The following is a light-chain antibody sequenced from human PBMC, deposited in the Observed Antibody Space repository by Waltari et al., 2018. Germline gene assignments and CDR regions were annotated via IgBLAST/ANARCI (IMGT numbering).Light chain of an antibody. J-gene: IGKJ1*01. CDR3: QQYSATPPT. CDR1: QSVISSFNNKNY. CDR2: WAS. Sequence: DIVMTQSPDSLAVSLGARATITCKSSQSVISSFNNKNYLTWFQQKAGEPPKLLIYWASTRESGVPDRLSGSGSGTDFTLTISGLQAEDVAVYYCQQYSATPPTFGQGTKVEIK. V-gene: IGKV4-1*01.